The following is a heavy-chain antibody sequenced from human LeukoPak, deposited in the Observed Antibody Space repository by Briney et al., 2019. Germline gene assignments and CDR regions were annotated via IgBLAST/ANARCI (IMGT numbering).Heavy chain of an antibody. CDR1: GYTFTGYY. J-gene: IGHJ3*02. D-gene: IGHD5-24*01. V-gene: IGHV1-2*02. CDR2: INPNTGGT. CDR3: ARVGDGLNDAFDI. Sequence: ASVKVSCKASGYTFTGYYMNWVRQAPGQGLEWLGRINPNTGGTNFAQRFQGRATMTRGTSITTAYMELSRLRSDDTAVYYCARVGDGLNDAFDIWGQGTMVTVSS.